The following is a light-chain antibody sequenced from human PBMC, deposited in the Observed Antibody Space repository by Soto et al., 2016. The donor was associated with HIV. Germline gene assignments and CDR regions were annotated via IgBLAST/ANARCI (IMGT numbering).Light chain of an antibody. Sequence: AIQMTQSPSSLSASVGDRVTITCRASQDIRNDLGWYQQKPGKAPKPLIYAASSLQRGAPIRFSGGGSGTDFTLTISNLQPEDFATYYCQQYSGYPYTFGLGTKLE. J-gene: IGKJ2*01. V-gene: IGKV1-6*01. CDR3: QQYSGYPYT. CDR2: AAS. CDR1: QDIRND.